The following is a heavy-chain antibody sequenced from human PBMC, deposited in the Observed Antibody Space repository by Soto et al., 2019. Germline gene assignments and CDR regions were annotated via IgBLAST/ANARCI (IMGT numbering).Heavy chain of an antibody. Sequence: QVQVVESGGGVVQPGRSLRLSCATSGFTFSNYGMHWVRQAPGKGLEWVAVIWYDGSNKYYADSVKGRFTISRDNSRNTLYLQMNSLRAEDTALYYCARDSDRSSWPSSMDVWGQGTTVTVSS. CDR3: ARDSDRSSWPSSMDV. CDR1: GFTFSNYG. CDR2: IWYDGSNK. V-gene: IGHV3-33*01. J-gene: IGHJ6*02. D-gene: IGHD6-13*01.